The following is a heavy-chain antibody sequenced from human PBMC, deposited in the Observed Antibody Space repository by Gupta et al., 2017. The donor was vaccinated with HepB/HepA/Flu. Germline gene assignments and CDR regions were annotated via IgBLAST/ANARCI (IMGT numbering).Heavy chain of an antibody. CDR3: ARDGGRWFGELLYLFDY. D-gene: IGHD3-10*01. CDR1: GFTFSSYA. J-gene: IGHJ4*02. CDR2: ISYDGSNK. Sequence: QVQLVESGGGVVQPGRSLRLSCAASGFTFSSYAMHWVRQAPGKGLEWVAVISYDGSNKYYADSVKGRFTISRDNSKNTLYLQMNSLRAEDTAVYYCARDGGRWFGELLYLFDYWGQGTLVTVSS. V-gene: IGHV3-30-3*01.